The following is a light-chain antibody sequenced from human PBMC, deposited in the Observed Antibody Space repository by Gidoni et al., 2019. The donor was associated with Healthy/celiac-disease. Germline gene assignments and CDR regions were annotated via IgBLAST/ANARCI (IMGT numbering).Light chain of an antibody. CDR2: AAS. Sequence: DIQMTQSPSSLSASVGDRVTITCRASQSISSYLNWYQQKPGKAPKLLIYAASSLHSGVPSRFSGSGSGTDFTLTISSLQPEEFATYYCQQSYSTPRRTFGQGTKVEIK. CDR1: QSISSY. CDR3: QQSYSTPRRT. V-gene: IGKV1-39*01. J-gene: IGKJ1*01.